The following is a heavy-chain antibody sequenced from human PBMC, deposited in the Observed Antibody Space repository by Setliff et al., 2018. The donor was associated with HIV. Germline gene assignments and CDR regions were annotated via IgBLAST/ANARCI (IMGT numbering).Heavy chain of an antibody. D-gene: IGHD2-2*01. V-gene: IGHV4-4*07. CDR1: GGSISGTYY. CDR2: IYKSGGS. Sequence: SETLSLTCTVSGGSISGTYYWNWIRQPAGKGLEWVGRIYKSGGSNANPSLKSRVTMSVDTSRNQFSLTLKSVTVADTAVYYCARADCTSTSCFFGLGGGFFDSWGQGTQVTVSS. CDR3: ARADCTSTSCFFGLGGGFFDS. J-gene: IGHJ4*02.